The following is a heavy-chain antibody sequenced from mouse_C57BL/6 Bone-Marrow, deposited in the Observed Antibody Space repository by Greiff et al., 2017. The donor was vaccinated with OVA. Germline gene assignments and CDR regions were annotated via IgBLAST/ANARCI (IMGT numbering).Heavy chain of an antibody. Sequence: QVTLKVCGPGILQSSQTLSLTCSFSGFSLSTSGMGVSWIRQPSGKGLEWLAHIYWDDDKRYNPSLKSRLTISKDTSRNQVFLKITSVDTADTATYYCARSTGYDRDYYAMDYWGQGTSVTVSS. J-gene: IGHJ4*01. D-gene: IGHD2-2*01. CDR2: IYWDDDK. V-gene: IGHV8-12*01. CDR3: ARSTGYDRDYYAMDY. CDR1: GFSLSTSGMG.